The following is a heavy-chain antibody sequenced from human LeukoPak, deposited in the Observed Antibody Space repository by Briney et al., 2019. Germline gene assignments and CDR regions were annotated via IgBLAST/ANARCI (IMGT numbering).Heavy chain of an antibody. D-gene: IGHD3-16*01. V-gene: IGHV4-61*02. Sequence: SQTLSLTCTVSGGSISSVSYCWSWIRQPAGKGLEWIGRIYTSGSTNYNPSLKSRVSISVDTSKNQFSLKLSSVTAADTAVYYCARESSNGGYYYYGMDVWGQGTTVTASS. CDR2: IYTSGST. J-gene: IGHJ6*02. CDR3: ARESSNGGYYYYGMDV. CDR1: GGSISSVSYC.